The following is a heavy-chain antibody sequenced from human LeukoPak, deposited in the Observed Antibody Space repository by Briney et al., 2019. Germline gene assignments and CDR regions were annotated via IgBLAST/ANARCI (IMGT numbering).Heavy chain of an antibody. Sequence: GGSRRLSCAASGFTFSSYSMNWVRQAQGKGLGWDSSISSSSSYIYYADSVKGRFTISRDNAKNSLYLQMNSLRAEDTAVYYCARDSPTYYYDSSGYYVPLDYWGQGTLVTVSS. CDR3: ARDSPTYYYDSSGYYVPLDY. D-gene: IGHD3-22*01. CDR2: ISSSSSYI. CDR1: GFTFSSYS. J-gene: IGHJ4*02. V-gene: IGHV3-21*01.